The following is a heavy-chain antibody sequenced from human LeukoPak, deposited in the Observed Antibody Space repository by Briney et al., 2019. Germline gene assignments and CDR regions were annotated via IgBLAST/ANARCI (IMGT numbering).Heavy chain of an antibody. CDR2: INHSGST. D-gene: IGHD6-19*01. CDR1: GGSFSGYY. V-gene: IGHV4-34*01. J-gene: IGHJ4*02. Sequence: SEALSLTCAVYGGSFSGYYWSWIRQPPGKGLEWIGEINHSGSTNYNPSLKSRVTISVDTSKNQFSLKLSSVTAADTAVYYCARGPWLAKSRYFDYWGQGTLVTVSS. CDR3: ARGPWLAKSRYFDY.